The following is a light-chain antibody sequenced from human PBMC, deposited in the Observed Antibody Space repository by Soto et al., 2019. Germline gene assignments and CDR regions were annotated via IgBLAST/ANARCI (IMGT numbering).Light chain of an antibody. CDR1: QSVSIY. Sequence: EIVLTQSPATLSLSPGERATLSCRASQSVSIYLAWYQQKPGQAPGLLIYDASNRATGIPARFSGSGSGTDFTLTISSLEPEDFAVYYCQPRSNWPLTFGGGTKVEIK. V-gene: IGKV3-11*01. CDR3: QPRSNWPLT. CDR2: DAS. J-gene: IGKJ4*01.